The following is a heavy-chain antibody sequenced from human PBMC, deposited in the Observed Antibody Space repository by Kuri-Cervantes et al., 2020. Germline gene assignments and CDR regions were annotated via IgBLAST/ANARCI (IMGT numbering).Heavy chain of an antibody. CDR1: GFTFSSYG. CDR2: ISYDGSNK. Sequence: GESLKISCAASGFTFSSYGMHWVRQAPGKGLEWVAVISYDGSNKYYADSVKGRFTISRDNSKNTLYLQMNSLRAEDTAVYYCAKGVGEAATNWFDPWGQGTLVTVSS. J-gene: IGHJ5*02. CDR3: AKGVGEAATNWFDP. V-gene: IGHV3-30*18. D-gene: IGHD2-15*01.